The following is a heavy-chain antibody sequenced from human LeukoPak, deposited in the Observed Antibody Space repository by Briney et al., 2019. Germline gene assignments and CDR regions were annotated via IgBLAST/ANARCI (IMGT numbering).Heavy chain of an antibody. V-gene: IGHV4-39*07. Sequence: SETLSLTCTVSGGSISSSSYYWGWIRQPPGKGLEWIGSIYYSGSTNYNPSLKSRVTISVDTSKNQFSLKLSSVTAADTAVYYCARNIVVVPAAKNWFDPWGQGTLVTVSS. CDR1: GGSISSSSYY. CDR2: IYYSGST. J-gene: IGHJ5*02. D-gene: IGHD2-2*01. CDR3: ARNIVVVPAAKNWFDP.